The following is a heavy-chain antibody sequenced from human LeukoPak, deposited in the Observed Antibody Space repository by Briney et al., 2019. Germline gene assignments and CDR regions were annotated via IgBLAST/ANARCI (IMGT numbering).Heavy chain of an antibody. V-gene: IGHV3-74*01. J-gene: IGHJ3*01. CDR3: VREASGVSSSAFDV. CDR2: INSDGTNT. Sequence: GGSLRLSCAASGFTFNNAWMTWVRQAPGKGLVWVSRINSDGTNTDYADSVKGRFTISRDNAKNTLYMQMNSLRVDDTAVYYCVREASGVSSSAFDVWGQGTMVTVSS. D-gene: IGHD1-26*01. CDR1: GFTFNNAW.